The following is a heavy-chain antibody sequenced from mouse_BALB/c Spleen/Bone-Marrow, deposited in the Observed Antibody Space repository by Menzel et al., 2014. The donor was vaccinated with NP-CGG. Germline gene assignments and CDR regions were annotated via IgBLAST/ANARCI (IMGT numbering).Heavy chain of an antibody. V-gene: IGHV1-9*01. Sequence: VQVVESGAELMKPGASVKISCKATGYTFXSYWIEWVKQRPGHGLEWIGEILPGSGSIKYNEKFKGKATFTADTSSNTAYMQLSSLTSEDSAVYYCASRYDTMDYWGQGTSVTVSS. CDR2: ILPGSGSI. CDR1: GYTFXSYW. J-gene: IGHJ4*01. CDR3: ASRYDTMDY.